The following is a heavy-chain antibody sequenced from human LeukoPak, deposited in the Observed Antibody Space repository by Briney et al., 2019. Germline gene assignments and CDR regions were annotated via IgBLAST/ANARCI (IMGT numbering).Heavy chain of an antibody. Sequence: GGSLRLSCAASGFTVSNIHISWVRQAPGQGLEWVSVTYRGDATNYAESVKGRFSISRDNSKNTLYLQMNSLRAEDTAVYYCARVLEVFSDAFDIWGQGTMVTVSS. CDR1: GFTVSNIH. J-gene: IGHJ3*02. CDR2: TYRGDAT. CDR3: ARVLEVFSDAFDI. V-gene: IGHV3-53*01. D-gene: IGHD3-3*01.